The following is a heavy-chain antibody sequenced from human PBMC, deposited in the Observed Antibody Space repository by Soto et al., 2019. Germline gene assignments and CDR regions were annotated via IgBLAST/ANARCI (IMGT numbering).Heavy chain of an antibody. V-gene: IGHV3-74*01. J-gene: IGHJ5*02. Sequence: PGGSLRLSCAASRFTFSSYWMHWVRQAPGEGLVWVSRINGDGSDTGYADSVKGRFTISRDNAKNTLYLQMNSLRAEDTAVYFCAREGMGFSNWFDPSGQGTLVTVSS. D-gene: IGHD2-8*01. CDR2: INGDGSDT. CDR1: RFTFSSYW. CDR3: AREGMGFSNWFDP.